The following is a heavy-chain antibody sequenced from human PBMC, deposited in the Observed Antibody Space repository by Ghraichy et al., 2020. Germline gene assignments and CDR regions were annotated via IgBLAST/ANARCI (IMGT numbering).Heavy chain of an antibody. J-gene: IGHJ2*01. CDR3: ARDRIAAANHSIWYFDL. Sequence: SQTLSLTCTVSGGSISSYYWSWIRQPPGKGLEWIGYIYYSGSTNYNPSLKSRVTISVDTSKNQFSLKLSSVTAADTAVYYCARDRIAAANHSIWYFDLWGRGTLVTVSS. CDR2: IYYSGST. CDR1: GGSISSYY. D-gene: IGHD6-13*01. V-gene: IGHV4-59*01.